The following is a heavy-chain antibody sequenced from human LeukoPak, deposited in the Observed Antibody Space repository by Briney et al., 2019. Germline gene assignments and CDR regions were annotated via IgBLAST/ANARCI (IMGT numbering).Heavy chain of an antibody. CDR1: GFTFSSYA. CDR3: AKVPPGRKAAAGTRVFDL. CDR2: IGGGGLST. Sequence: GGSLRLSCAASGFTFSSYAMSWVRQAPGKGLEWVSGIGGGGLSTYYADSVKGRFTISRDNSKNTLYLQMNSLRAEDTAVYYCAKVPPGRKAAAGTRVFDLWGQGTLVTVSS. J-gene: IGHJ4*02. V-gene: IGHV3-23*01. D-gene: IGHD6-13*01.